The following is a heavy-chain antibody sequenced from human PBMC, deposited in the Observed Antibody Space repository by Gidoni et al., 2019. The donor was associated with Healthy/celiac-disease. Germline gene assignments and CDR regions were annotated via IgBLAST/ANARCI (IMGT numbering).Heavy chain of an antibody. V-gene: IGHV3-21*01. J-gene: IGHJ6*02. Sequence: EVQLVESGGGLVKPGGSLRLSCAASGFTFSSYSMNWVRQAPGKGLEWVSSISSSSSYIYYADSVKGRFTISRDNAKNSLYLQMNSLRAEDTAVYYCASGRQLWGDYYGMDVWGQGTTVTVSS. CDR3: ASGRQLWGDYYGMDV. CDR1: GFTFSSYS. CDR2: ISSSSSYI. D-gene: IGHD5-18*01.